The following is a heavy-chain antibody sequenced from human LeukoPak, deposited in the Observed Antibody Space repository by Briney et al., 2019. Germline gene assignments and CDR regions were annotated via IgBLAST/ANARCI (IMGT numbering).Heavy chain of an antibody. V-gene: IGHV3-9*03. CDR1: GFTFDDYA. Sequence: QPGRSLKLSCAASGFTFDDYAMHWVRPAPGKGLEWVSGISWNSGSIGYADSVKGRLTISRDNAKNSLYLQMNSLRAEDMALYYCAKDIGIVGARGAFDIWGQGTMVTVSS. J-gene: IGHJ3*02. CDR3: AKDIGIVGARGAFDI. CDR2: ISWNSGSI. D-gene: IGHD1-26*01.